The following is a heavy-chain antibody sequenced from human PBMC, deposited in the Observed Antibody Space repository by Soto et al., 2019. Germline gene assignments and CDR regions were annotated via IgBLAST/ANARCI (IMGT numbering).Heavy chain of an antibody. CDR2: INHSGST. J-gene: IGHJ4*02. D-gene: IGHD3-3*01. V-gene: IGHV4-34*01. CDR1: GGSFSGYY. CDR3: ARRYSDFWSGYLLHFDY. Sequence: SETLSLTCAVYGGSFSGYYWSWIRQPPGKGLEWIGEINHSGSTNYNPSLKSRVTISVDTSKNQFSLKLSSVTAADTAVYYCARRYSDFWSGYLLHFDYCGQG.